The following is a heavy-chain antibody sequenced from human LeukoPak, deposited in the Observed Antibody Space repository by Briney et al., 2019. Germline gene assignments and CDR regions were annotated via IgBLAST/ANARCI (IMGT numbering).Heavy chain of an antibody. CDR3: ARGQDYGSGRHLDY. D-gene: IGHD3-10*01. CDR2: IYTSGST. Sequence: PSETLSLTCTVSGGSISSYYWSWIRQPAGKGLEWIGRIYTSGSTNYNPSLKSRVTMSVDTSKNQFSLKLSSVTAADTAVYYCARGQDYGSGRHLDYWGQGTLVTVSS. V-gene: IGHV4-4*07. CDR1: GGSISSYY. J-gene: IGHJ4*02.